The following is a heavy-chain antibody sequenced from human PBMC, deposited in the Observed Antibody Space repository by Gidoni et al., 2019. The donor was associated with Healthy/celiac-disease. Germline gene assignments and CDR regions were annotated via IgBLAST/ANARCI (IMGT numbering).Heavy chain of an antibody. CDR1: GGTFSSYA. D-gene: IGHD2-21*02. CDR2: IIPILGIA. V-gene: IGHV1-69*04. Sequence: QVQLVQSGAEVKKPGSSVKVSCKASGGTFSSYAISWVRQAPGQGLEWMGRIIPILGIANYAQKFQGRVTITADKSTSTAYMELSSLRSEDTAVYYCAREPIAYCGGDCYSPYYHYGMDVWGQGTTVTVSS. CDR3: AREPIAYCGGDCYSPYYHYGMDV. J-gene: IGHJ6*02.